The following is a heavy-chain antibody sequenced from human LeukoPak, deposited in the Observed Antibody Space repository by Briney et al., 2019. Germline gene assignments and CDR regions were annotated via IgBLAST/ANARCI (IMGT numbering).Heavy chain of an antibody. CDR3: ARESYCSSTSCYSDYYYYGMDV. CDR1: GYTFTSYG. Sequence: ASVKVSCKASGYTFTSYGISWVRQAPGQGLEWMGWISAYNGNTSYVQKLQGRVTMTTDTSTSTAYMELRSLRSDDTAVYYCARESYCSSTSCYSDYYYYGMDVRGQGTTVTVSS. D-gene: IGHD2-2*01. V-gene: IGHV1-18*01. CDR2: ISAYNGNT. J-gene: IGHJ6*02.